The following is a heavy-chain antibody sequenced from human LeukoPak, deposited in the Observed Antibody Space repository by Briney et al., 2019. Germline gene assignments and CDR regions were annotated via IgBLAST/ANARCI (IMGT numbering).Heavy chain of an antibody. CDR3: ARSYYVSSGYYYSHLDYYYGMDV. J-gene: IGHJ6*02. CDR1: GGTFSSYA. D-gene: IGHD3-22*01. V-gene: IGHV1-69*04. CDR2: IIPIFGIA. Sequence: SVKVSCKASGGTFSSYAISWVRQAPGQGLEWMGRIIPIFGIANYAQKFQGRVTITADKSTSTAYMELSSLRSEDTAVYYCARSYYVSSGYYYSHLDYYYGMDVWGQGTTVTVSS.